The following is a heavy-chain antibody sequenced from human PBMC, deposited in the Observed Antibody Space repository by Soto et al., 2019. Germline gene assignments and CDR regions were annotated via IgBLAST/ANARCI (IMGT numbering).Heavy chain of an antibody. J-gene: IGHJ5*02. V-gene: IGHV1-2*04. CDR1: GYTFTGYY. CDR3: ASVMSNPHLGDWFDP. CDR2: INPNSGGT. Sequence: ASVKVSCKASGYTFTGYYMHWVRQAPGQGLEWMGWINPNSGGTNYAQKFQGWVTMTRDTSISTAYMELSRLRSDDTAVYYCASVMSNPHLGDWFDPWGQGTLVTVSS. D-gene: IGHD4-4*01.